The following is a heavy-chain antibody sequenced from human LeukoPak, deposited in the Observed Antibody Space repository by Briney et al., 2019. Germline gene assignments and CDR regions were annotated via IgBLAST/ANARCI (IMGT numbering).Heavy chain of an antibody. D-gene: IGHD1-20*01. CDR3: ARDRESNWYPFLDC. V-gene: IGHV3-7*03. J-gene: IGHJ4*02. CDR1: GFTFGTYW. CDR2: IKPDGGQK. Sequence: PGESLRLSCSGSGFTFGTYWMSWVRQAPGKGLEWVANIKPDGGQKYYVDSVKGRFTISRDNAKNSLYLQMDNLRAEDTAVYFCARDRESNWYPFLDCWGQGTLVTVSS.